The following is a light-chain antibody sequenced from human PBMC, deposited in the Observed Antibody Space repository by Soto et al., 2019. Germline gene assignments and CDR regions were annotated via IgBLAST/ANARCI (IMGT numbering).Light chain of an antibody. CDR1: QSISSY. CDR2: AAS. Sequence: DIQMTQSPSSLSASVGDRVTITCRASQSISSYLNWYQRKPGKAPNLLIFAASSLQNGVPPRFSGSGSGSDFTLTISSLQPEDFATYYCQQSYRIPRTFGQGTKVDIK. J-gene: IGKJ1*01. CDR3: QQSYRIPRT. V-gene: IGKV1-39*01.